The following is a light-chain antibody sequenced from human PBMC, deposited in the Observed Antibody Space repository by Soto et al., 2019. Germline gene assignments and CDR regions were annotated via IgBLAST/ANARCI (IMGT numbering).Light chain of an antibody. J-gene: IGKJ1*01. Sequence: EIVMTQSPGTLSVSPGERVTLSCRASQSVDSNLAWYSQRPGQAPRLLIYGASTRATGIPARFSGSGSGTEFTLTISGLQSEDFAVYFCHQYNTWLWTFGQGTRVEIK. CDR1: QSVDSN. CDR2: GAS. CDR3: HQYNTWLWT. V-gene: IGKV3-15*01.